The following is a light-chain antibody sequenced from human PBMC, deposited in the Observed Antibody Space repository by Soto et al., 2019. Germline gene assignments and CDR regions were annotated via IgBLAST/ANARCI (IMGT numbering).Light chain of an antibody. J-gene: IGLJ2*01. Sequence: QSALTQPRSVCGSPGQSVTISCTGTSSDVDDYNYVSWYQQHPDTAPKLMIYDVTKRPSGVPDRFSGSKSGNTASLTISGLQAEDEADYYCCSYAGGYVFEVIFGGGTKLTVL. CDR2: DVT. V-gene: IGLV2-11*01. CDR3: CSYAGGYVFEVI. CDR1: SSDVDDYNY.